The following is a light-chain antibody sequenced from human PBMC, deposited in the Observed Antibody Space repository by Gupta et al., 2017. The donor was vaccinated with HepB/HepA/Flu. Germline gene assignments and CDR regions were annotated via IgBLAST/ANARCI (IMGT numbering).Light chain of an antibody. CDR2: RNN. CDR1: SSNIGSNY. Sequence: SVLTQPPSASWTPGQRVTISCSGSSSNIGSNYVYWYQQLPGTAPKPLIYRNNKRHSGVPDRFSGSKSGTSASLAISGLRAEDEADYYCAAWDDSRSGSVVFGGGTKLTVL. CDR3: AAWDDSRSGSVV. J-gene: IGLJ2*01. V-gene: IGLV1-47*01.